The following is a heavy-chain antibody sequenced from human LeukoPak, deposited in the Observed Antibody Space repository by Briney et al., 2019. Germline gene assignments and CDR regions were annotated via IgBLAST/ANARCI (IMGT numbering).Heavy chain of an antibody. J-gene: IGHJ6*02. CDR1: GFTFSSYG. CDR2: ISYDGSNK. D-gene: IGHD3-10*01. V-gene: IGHV3-30*18. CDR3: AKDLLGSGSNPHYYYGMDV. Sequence: GGSLRLSCAASGFTFSSYGMHWVRRAPGKGLEWVAVISYDGSNKYYADSVKGRFTISRDNSKNTLYLQMNSLRAEDTAVYYCAKDLLGSGSNPHYYYGMDVWGQGTTVTVSS.